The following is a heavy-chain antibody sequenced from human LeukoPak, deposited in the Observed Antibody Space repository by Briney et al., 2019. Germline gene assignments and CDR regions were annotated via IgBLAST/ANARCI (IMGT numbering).Heavy chain of an antibody. CDR1: GGSISSYY. Sequence: KTSETLSLTCTVSGGSISSYYWSWIRQPPGKGLEWIGYIYYSGSTNYNPSLKSRVTISVDTSKNQFSLKLSSVTAADTAVYYCARAGRDFWSGYYSYHYYYGMDVWGQGTTVTVSS. CDR2: IYYSGST. V-gene: IGHV4-59*01. D-gene: IGHD3-3*01. CDR3: ARAGRDFWSGYYSYHYYYGMDV. J-gene: IGHJ6*02.